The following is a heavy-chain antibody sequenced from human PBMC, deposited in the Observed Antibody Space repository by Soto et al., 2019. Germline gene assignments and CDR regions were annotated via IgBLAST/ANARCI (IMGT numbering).Heavy chain of an antibody. J-gene: IGHJ4*02. V-gene: IGHV6-1*01. D-gene: IGHD5-12*01. Sequence: HVQLQQSGPGLVKPSQTLSLTCVISGDSVSIYSGAWNWIRQSPSRGLEWLGRTYYRSKWYYHYAASVKCRIIIRLDTSKNQSALQLNSVTPEDAAVYFCAYDPGYSLDYWGQGTQVTVSS. CDR3: AYDPGYSLDY. CDR2: TYYRSKWYY. CDR1: GDSVSIYSGA.